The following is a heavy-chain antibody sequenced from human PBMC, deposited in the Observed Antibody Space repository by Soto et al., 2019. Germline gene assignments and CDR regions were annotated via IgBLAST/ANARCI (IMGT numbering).Heavy chain of an antibody. V-gene: IGHV1-8*01. CDR3: ARADEVVPAAIRRDDLYYFDY. CDR1: GYTFTSYD. CDR2: MNPNSGNT. Sequence: ASVKVSCKASGYTFTSYDINWVRQATGQGLEWMGWMNPNSGNTGYAQKFQGRVTMTRNTSISTAYMELSSLRSEDTAVYYCARADEVVPAAIRRDDLYYFDYWGQGTLVTVSS. J-gene: IGHJ4*02. D-gene: IGHD2-2*01.